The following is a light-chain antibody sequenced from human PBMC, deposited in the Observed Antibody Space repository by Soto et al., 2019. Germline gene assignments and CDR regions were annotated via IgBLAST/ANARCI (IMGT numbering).Light chain of an antibody. J-gene: IGLJ1*01. Sequence: QSALTQPASVSVAPGQSIAISCTGTSSDVGGYNYVSWYQHHPGKAPKLMVYDVSNRPSGVSNRFSGSKSGNTASLTSSGLQDEDEADYYFSSYTSSSTYVFGSGTKLTVL. CDR2: DVS. V-gene: IGLV2-14*03. CDR1: SSDVGGYNY. CDR3: SSYTSSSTYV.